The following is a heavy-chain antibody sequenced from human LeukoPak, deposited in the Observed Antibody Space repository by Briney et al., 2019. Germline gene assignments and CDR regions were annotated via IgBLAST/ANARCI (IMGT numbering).Heavy chain of an antibody. CDR2: ISGSGDST. Sequence: GGSLRLPCAASGFTFSSYAMSWVRQAPGKGLEWVSSISGSGDSTYCADSVKGRSTISRDNSKNTLYLQMNSLRAEDTALYYCAIVIAVAGPATFYWGQGTLATVSS. J-gene: IGHJ4*02. D-gene: IGHD6-19*01. V-gene: IGHV3-23*01. CDR1: GFTFSSYA. CDR3: AIVIAVAGPATFY.